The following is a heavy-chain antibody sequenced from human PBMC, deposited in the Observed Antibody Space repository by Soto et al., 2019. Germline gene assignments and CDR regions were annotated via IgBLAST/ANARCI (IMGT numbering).Heavy chain of an antibody. CDR1: GYTFTSYP. Sequence: ASVKVSCKASGYTFTSYPLHWVRQAPGQRLEWLGWINAGNGDTKFSRNFQGRVTISTDTSANTAYMELSSLRSEDTAIHYCATWKRGSTYYGMDIWGQGTTVTVSS. V-gene: IGHV1-3*01. CDR2: INAGNGDT. J-gene: IGHJ6*02. D-gene: IGHD3-10*01. CDR3: ATWKRGSTYYGMDI.